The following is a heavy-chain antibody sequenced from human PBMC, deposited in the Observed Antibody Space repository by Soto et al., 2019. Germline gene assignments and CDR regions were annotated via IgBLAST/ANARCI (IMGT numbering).Heavy chain of an antibody. D-gene: IGHD3-9*01. CDR1: GFSFGSYW. V-gene: IGHV3-74*01. J-gene: IGHJ3*01. CDR2: INTDGSST. Sequence: EVQLVESGGGLVQPGGSLRLSCVDSGFSFGSYWMHWVRQGPGKGLVWVSRINTDGSSTNYADSVKGRFTISRDNAKNTVYLQMSSLRAEDTAVYYCARSPGGYYIDWGQGTMVTVSS. CDR3: ARSPGGYYID.